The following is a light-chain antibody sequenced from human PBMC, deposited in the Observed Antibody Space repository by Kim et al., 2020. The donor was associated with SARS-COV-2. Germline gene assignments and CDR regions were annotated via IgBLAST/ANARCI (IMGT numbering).Light chain of an antibody. J-gene: IGKJ4*01. CDR3: QQRIDWPLT. CDR2: DAS. V-gene: IGKV3-11*01. Sequence: EIVLTQSPATLSLSPGERATLSCRASQSISIYLAWYQQKPGQPPRLLIYDASNRATGIPARFTGSGSGTDFSLTISSLGPEDFAVYYCQQRIDWPLTFGGGTKVDIK. CDR1: QSISIY.